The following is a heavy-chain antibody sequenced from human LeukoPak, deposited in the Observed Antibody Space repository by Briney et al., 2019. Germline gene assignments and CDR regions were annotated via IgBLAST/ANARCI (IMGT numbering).Heavy chain of an antibody. J-gene: IGHJ4*02. CDR1: GGSISSGTYY. CDR2: IYTSGST. V-gene: IGHV4-61*02. Sequence: PSETLSLTCTVSGGSISSGTYYWSWIRQPAGKGLEWIGRIYTSGSTNYNPSLKSRVTISVDTSKNQFSLKLSSVTAADTAVYYCARGTLGGISDYWGQGTLVTVSS. CDR3: ARGTLGGISDY. D-gene: IGHD1-26*01.